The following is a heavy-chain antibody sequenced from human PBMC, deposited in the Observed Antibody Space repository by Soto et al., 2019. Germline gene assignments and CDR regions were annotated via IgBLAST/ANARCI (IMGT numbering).Heavy chain of an antibody. Sequence: QVPLVQSGAEVKKPGSSVKVSCKASGGTFSSYTISWVRQAPGQGLEWMGRIIPILGIANYALKFQGRVTITADKSTSTAYMELSSLRSEDTAVYYCARDPSAGDSAGYWGQGTLVTVSS. CDR1: GGTFSSYT. J-gene: IGHJ4*02. CDR3: ARDPSAGDSAGY. D-gene: IGHD2-21*01. CDR2: IIPILGIA. V-gene: IGHV1-69*08.